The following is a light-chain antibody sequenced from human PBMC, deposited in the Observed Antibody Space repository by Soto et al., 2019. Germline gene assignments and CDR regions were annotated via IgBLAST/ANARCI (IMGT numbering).Light chain of an antibody. CDR1: SSDVGGYNY. J-gene: IGLJ1*01. CDR3: SSYTSSPYV. V-gene: IGLV2-14*01. Sequence: QSVLTQPASVSGYPGQSITISCTGTSSDVGGYNYVSWYQQHPGKAPKLMIYDVSNRPSGVSNRFSGSKSGNTASLTISGLQAEDEADYYCSSYTSSPYVFGTGTKVTVL. CDR2: DVS.